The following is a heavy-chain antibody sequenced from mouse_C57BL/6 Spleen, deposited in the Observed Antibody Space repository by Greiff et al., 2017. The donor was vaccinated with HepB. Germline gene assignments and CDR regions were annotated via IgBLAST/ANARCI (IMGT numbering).Heavy chain of an antibody. CDR3: ARAGGSPWFAY. D-gene: IGHD1-1*01. CDR2: ISYDGSN. CDR1: GYSITSGYY. V-gene: IGHV3-6*01. J-gene: IGHJ3*01. Sequence: EVQLQESGPGLVKPSQSLSLTCSVTGYSITSGYYWNWIRQFPGNKLEWMGYISYDGSNNYNPSLKNRISITRDTSKNQLFLKLNSVTTEDTATYYCARAGGSPWFAYWGQGTLVTVSA.